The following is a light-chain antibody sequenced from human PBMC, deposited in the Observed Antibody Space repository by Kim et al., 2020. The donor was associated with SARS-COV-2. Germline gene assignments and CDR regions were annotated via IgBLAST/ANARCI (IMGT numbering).Light chain of an antibody. Sequence: PASISCRASQSLLHSKGYNILDWYLQKPRQSPQRLIYLGSQRATGVPDRFSGSGTRTGFTMKISTVEAEDVGVYYCMQSLQTPITFGQGTRLEIK. CDR2: LGS. J-gene: IGKJ5*01. CDR3: MQSLQTPIT. CDR1: QSLLHSKGYNI. V-gene: IGKV2-28*01.